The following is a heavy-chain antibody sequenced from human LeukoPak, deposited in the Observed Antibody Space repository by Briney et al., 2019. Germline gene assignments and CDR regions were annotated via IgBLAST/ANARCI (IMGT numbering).Heavy chain of an antibody. CDR1: GYTFTGYY. D-gene: IGHD6-13*01. CDR2: INPNSGGT. V-gene: IGHV1-2*02. CDR3: ARTPRGVFYSSSWYSGY. Sequence: ASVKVSCKASGYTFTGYYMHWVRQAPGQGLEWMGWINPNSGGTNYAQKFQGRVTMTRDTSISTAYMELSRLRSDDTAVYYCARTPRGVFYSSSWYSGYWGQGTLVTVSS. J-gene: IGHJ4*02.